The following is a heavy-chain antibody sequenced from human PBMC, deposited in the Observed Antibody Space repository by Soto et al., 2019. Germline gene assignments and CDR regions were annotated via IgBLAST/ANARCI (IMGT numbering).Heavy chain of an antibody. V-gene: IGHV3-11*01. D-gene: IGHD4-17*01. Sequence: QVQLVESGGGLVKPGGSLRLSCAASGFTFSDYYMSWIRQAPGKGLEWVSSISSSGSTIYYADSVKGRFTISRDNAKNSLYLQMNSLRAEDTAVYYCARVGEFTVTTVVGLYFDLWGRGTLVTVSS. CDR3: ARVGEFTVTTVVGLYFDL. CDR1: GFTFSDYY. CDR2: ISSSGSTI. J-gene: IGHJ2*01.